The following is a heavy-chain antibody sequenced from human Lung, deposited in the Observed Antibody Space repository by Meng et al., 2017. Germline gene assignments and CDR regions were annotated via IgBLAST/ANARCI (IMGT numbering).Heavy chain of an antibody. J-gene: IGHJ4*02. CDR3: ATGAAAADH. D-gene: IGHD6-13*01. CDR2: IKSNSDGGTT. CDR1: GFSFTDAW. Sequence: EVELGECGGGLVKPGGSLRLSCVAAGFSFTDAWMSWVRQAPGKGLEWVGRIKSNSDGGTTDYAAPVKGRFTISRDDSKNTLYLQMNSLITEDTAVYFCATGAAAADHWGQGTLVTVSS. V-gene: IGHV3-15*01.